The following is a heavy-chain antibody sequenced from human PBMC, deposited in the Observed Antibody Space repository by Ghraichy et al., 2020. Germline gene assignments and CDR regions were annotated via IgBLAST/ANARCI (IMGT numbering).Heavy chain of an antibody. V-gene: IGHV1-24*01. Sequence: ASVKVSCKISGSTLRKLSIHWVRQAPGKGLEWVGGFDPEDSEDFYVQNLQGRFTMTEDKSTDTAYMELSSLRSEDTAIYYCAASIFGGDELYYFDSSGFQVWGQGTLVTVSS. D-gene: IGHD3-22*01. CDR1: GSTLRKLS. J-gene: IGHJ4*02. CDR2: FDPEDSED. CDR3: AASIFGGDELYYFDSSGFQV.